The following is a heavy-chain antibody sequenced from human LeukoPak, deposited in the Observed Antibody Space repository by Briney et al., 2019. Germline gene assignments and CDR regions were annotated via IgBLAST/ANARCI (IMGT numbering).Heavy chain of an antibody. CDR2: IKQDGSEE. V-gene: IGHV3-7*02. D-gene: IGHD2-2*01. CDR1: GFTFSSYW. Sequence: SGGSLRLSCAASGFTFSSYWMSWVRQAPGKGLEWVANIKQDGSEEVYVDSVKGRFTTSRDNAKNSLYLQMNSLRADDTAVYYCARSGYLGPDYWGQGTPVTVSS. J-gene: IGHJ4*02. CDR3: ARSGYLGPDY.